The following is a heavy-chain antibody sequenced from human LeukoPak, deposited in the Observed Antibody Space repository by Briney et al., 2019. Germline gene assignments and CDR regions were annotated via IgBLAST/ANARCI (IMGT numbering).Heavy chain of an antibody. V-gene: IGHV4-34*01. J-gene: IGHJ4*02. CDR2: INHSGST. D-gene: IGHD3-9*01. CDR3: ARAAELRYFDWLYSPIKPYYFDY. Sequence: PSETLSLTCAGYGWFFSGYYWSGIRQPPGKGLEWIGEINHSGSTNYNPSLKSRCTRLVDTSKNQFSLTLSSVTAADTAVYYCARAAELRYFDWLYSPIKPYYFDYWGQGTLVTVSS. CDR1: GWFFSGYY.